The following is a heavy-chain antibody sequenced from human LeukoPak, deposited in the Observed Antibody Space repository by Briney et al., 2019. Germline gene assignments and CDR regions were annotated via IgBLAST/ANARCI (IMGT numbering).Heavy chain of an antibody. D-gene: IGHD3-22*01. CDR3: ARVNYHDARLNYYDSSGYEDWWFDP. CDR1: GGSFSGYY. J-gene: IGHJ5*02. V-gene: IGHV4-34*01. CDR2: INHSGNT. Sequence: PSETLSLTCAVYGGSFSGYYWSWIRQPPGKGLEWIGEINHSGNTNYNSSLKSRVTVSVDTSKNQFSLKLTSVTAADTAVYYCARVNYHDARLNYYDSSGYEDWWFDPWGQGTLVIVSS.